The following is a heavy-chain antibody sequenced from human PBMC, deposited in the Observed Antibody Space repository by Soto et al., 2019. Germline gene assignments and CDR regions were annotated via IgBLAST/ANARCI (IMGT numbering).Heavy chain of an antibody. CDR1: GADINTYS. J-gene: IGHJ6*02. Sequence: SETLSLTCSVSGADINTYSWTWIRQPAGKGLEWIGRIYTSASINYNPSLKGRVTLSVDTSTNQVSLRLDSVTAADTAIYYCARDREAGYNFYYGMEVWGQGTTVTV. V-gene: IGHV4-4*07. CDR2: IYTSASI. D-gene: IGHD6-19*01. CDR3: ARDREAGYNFYYGMEV.